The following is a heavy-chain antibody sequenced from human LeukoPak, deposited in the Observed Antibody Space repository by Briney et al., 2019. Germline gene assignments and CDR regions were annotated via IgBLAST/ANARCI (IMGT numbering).Heavy chain of an antibody. CDR2: IIPIFGTA. CDR1: GGTFTIYA. J-gene: IGHJ3*02. D-gene: IGHD4-11*01. Sequence: ASVNVSCKASGGTFTIYANSWVRQAPGQGLEWMGGIIPIFGTANYAQKFQGRVTITADESTSTAYMELSSLRSEDTAVYYCARDQESRLPESSFVFDIWGQGTMVTVSS. V-gene: IGHV1-69*13. CDR3: ARDQESRLPESSFVFDI.